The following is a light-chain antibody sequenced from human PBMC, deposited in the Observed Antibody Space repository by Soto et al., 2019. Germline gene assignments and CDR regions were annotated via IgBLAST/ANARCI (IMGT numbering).Light chain of an antibody. V-gene: IGLV1-40*01. Sequence: QSVLTQPPSVSGAPGQRVTIPCTGSNSNIGSFYDVHWYQQLPGTVPKLFIYGDNNRPSGVPDRFSGSKSGTSASLAITGLQAEDEADYYCQSYDNSLSHVVFGGGTKLTVL. CDR1: NSNIGSFYD. CDR3: QSYDNSLSHVV. CDR2: GDN. J-gene: IGLJ2*01.